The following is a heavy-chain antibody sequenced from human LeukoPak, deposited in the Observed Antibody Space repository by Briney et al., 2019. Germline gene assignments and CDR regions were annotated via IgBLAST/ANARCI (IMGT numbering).Heavy chain of an antibody. V-gene: IGHV3-7*01. D-gene: IGHD6-6*01. CDR3: AREAR. CDR1: GFTFSNSW. J-gene: IGHJ4*02. CDR2: INQDGSEK. Sequence: PGGSLRLSCEASGFTFSNSWMSWVRQAPGKGVEWVANINQDGSEKYYVDSVRGRFTISRDNAKNSLYLQMNSLRAEDTAVYYCAREARWGQGTLVTVSS.